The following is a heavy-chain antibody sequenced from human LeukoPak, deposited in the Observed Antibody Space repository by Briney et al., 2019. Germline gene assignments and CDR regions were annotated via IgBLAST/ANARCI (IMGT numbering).Heavy chain of an antibody. J-gene: IGHJ6*03. Sequence: AGSLSLSCAASGFTFSSYAMSWLRQAPGQGLEWVSAISGSGCSKYYADSVKGGFTISRDNSKNTLYLQMNSLRAEDTAVYYCAKGGYYHGYYYYYMDVWGKGTTVTISS. CDR3: AKGGYYHGYYYYYMDV. D-gene: IGHD3-3*01. V-gene: IGHV3-23*01. CDR2: ISGSGCSK. CDR1: GFTFSSYA.